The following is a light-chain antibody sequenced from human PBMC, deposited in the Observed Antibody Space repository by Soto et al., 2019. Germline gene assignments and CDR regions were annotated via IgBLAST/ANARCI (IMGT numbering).Light chain of an antibody. V-gene: IGKV1-39*01. CDR3: QQSYSSPPEYT. Sequence: DIQLTQSPSSLSASIGDRVTITCRASQSIITYLNWYQQKSGNAPKLLIHGASNLESGVPSRFSGSGSGTDFTLTISSLQPEDFAIYYCQQSYSSPPEYTFGQGTKLEIK. CDR1: QSIITY. CDR2: GAS. J-gene: IGKJ2*01.